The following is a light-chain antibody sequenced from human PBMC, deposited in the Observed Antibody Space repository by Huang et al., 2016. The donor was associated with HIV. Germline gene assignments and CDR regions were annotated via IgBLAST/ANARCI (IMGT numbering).Light chain of an antibody. CDR2: AAS. V-gene: IGKV1-39*01. J-gene: IGKJ4*01. CDR3: QQIFTTPLP. Sequence: DIQMTQSPSSLSASVGDRVTITCRTSQSISNYLNWYQHKPGKAPKLLIYAASSLQSGVPSRVSGSGSGTDFTLTISSLQPEDFATYYCQQIFTTPLPFGGGTRVEIK. CDR1: QSISNY.